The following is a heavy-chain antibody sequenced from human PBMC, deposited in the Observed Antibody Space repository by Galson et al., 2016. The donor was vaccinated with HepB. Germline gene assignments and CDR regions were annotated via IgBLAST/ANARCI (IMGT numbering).Heavy chain of an antibody. CDR2: IKQDGSEK. J-gene: IGHJ1*01. V-gene: IGHV3-7*03. Sequence: SLRLSCAASGFTFTTYWMSWVRQAPGKGLEWVANIKQDGSEKYYVDSVKGRFTISRDNAKNSLYLQMYSLRAEDTAVYYCAQYYYDSSGYVEYFQNWGQGSRVTVSS. CDR3: AQYYYDSSGYVEYFQN. D-gene: IGHD3-22*01. CDR1: GFTFTTYW.